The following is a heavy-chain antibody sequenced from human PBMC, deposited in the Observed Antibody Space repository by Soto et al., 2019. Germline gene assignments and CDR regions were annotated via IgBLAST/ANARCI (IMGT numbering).Heavy chain of an antibody. CDR3: ARDGDGYNPPSFDY. V-gene: IGHV4-31*03. CDR1: GGSISSGGYY. D-gene: IGHD5-12*01. Sequence: SETLSLTYTVSGGSISSGGYYWSWIRQHPGKGLEWIGYIYYSGSTYYNPSLKSRVTISLDTSKNQFSLKLSSVTAADTAVYYCARDGDGYNPPSFDYWGQGTLVTVSS. J-gene: IGHJ4*02. CDR2: IYYSGST.